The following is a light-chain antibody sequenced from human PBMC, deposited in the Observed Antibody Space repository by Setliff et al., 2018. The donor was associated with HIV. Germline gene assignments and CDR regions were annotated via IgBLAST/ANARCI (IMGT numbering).Light chain of an antibody. CDR3: SSHTNSGFL. V-gene: IGLV2-14*03. Sequence: ALTQPASVSGSPGQSITISCTGTSSDVGASNFVSWYQQHPGKAPKLIIYDVSNRPSGVSIRFSGSKSGNTASLTISGLQAEDETDYYCSSHTNSGFLFGTGTKV. CDR1: SSDVGASNF. CDR2: DVS. J-gene: IGLJ1*01.